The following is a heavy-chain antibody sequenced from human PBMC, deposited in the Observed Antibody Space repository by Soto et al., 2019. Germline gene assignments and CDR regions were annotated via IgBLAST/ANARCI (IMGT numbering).Heavy chain of an antibody. CDR1: GYTFTSYY. Sequence: QVQLVQSGAEVKKPGASVKVSCKASGYTFTSYYMHWVRQAPGQGLEWMGIINPSGGSTNYAQKFQCRFTMTRDTSTSTVYMDLRSLRSEDTAVYYCARHLAAGDYWGQGTVVTVSS. J-gene: IGHJ4*02. CDR2: INPSGGST. CDR3: ARHLAAGDY. D-gene: IGHD6-13*01. V-gene: IGHV1-46*01.